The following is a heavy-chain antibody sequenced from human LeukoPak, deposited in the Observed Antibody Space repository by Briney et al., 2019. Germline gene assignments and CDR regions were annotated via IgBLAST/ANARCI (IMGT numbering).Heavy chain of an antibody. CDR3: AKGGDYDFWSGYSYYFDY. J-gene: IGHJ4*02. CDR2: LNPSGGST. D-gene: IGHD3-3*01. Sequence: ASVKVSCKASGYTFISYYMHWVRQAPGQGLEWTGILNPSGGSTTYAQKFQGRVTMTRDTSTSTVYMELSSLRSEDTAVYYCAKGGDYDFWSGYSYYFDYWGQGTLVSVSS. V-gene: IGHV1-46*01. CDR1: GYTFISYY.